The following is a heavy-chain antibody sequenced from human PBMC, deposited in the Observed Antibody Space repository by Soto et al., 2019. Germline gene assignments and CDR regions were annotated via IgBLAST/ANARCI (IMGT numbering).Heavy chain of an antibody. CDR1: GFTFSSYA. V-gene: IGHV3-23*01. CDR3: VKTANGWFSAFDI. Sequence: EVQLLESGGGLVQPGGSLRLSCAASGFTFSSYAMSWVRQAPGKGLEWVSAISGSGGTTYYADSVKGRFTFSRDNSKNTLYLQMNSLRAEDTDVYYCVKTANGWFSAFDIWGQGTMVTVSS. D-gene: IGHD6-19*01. CDR2: ISGSGGTT. J-gene: IGHJ3*02.